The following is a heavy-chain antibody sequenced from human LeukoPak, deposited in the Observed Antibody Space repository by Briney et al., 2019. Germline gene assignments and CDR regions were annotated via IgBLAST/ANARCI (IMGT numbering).Heavy chain of an antibody. V-gene: IGHV3-30*18. J-gene: IGHJ4*01. Sequence: GFLKLSFGGPWFPFRSYGMQLVRPASGKGPGWVVVYSYDGSNKYYADSVKGRFTISRDNSKNTLYLQMNSLRAEDTAVYYCAKEVIVVVPAAIYYFDYCGQGTLITASA. CDR2: YSYDGSNK. D-gene: IGHD2-2*01. CDR1: WFPFRSYG. CDR3: AKEVIVVVPAAIYYFDY.